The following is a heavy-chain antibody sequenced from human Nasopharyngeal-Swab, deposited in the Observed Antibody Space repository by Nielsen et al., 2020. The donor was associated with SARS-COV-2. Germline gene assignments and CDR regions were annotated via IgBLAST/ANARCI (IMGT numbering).Heavy chain of an antibody. V-gene: IGHV3-23*01. J-gene: IGHJ4*02. D-gene: IGHD1-26*01. CDR2: INNRGDDT. CDR3: ASVGALDY. Sequence: GESLKISCAASGFIFSNYAMSWVRQAPGKGLEWVSTINNRGDDTHYVDSVRGRFTVSRDNSKNTLYLQMNSLRGEDTAIYYCASVGALDYWGQGTLVTVSS. CDR1: GFIFSNYA.